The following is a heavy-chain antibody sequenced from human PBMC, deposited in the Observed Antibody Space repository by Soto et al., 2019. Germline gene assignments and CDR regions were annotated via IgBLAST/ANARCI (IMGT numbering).Heavy chain of an antibody. J-gene: IGHJ4*02. Sequence: PGGSLRLSCIASGFIFSDYEMNWVRQAPGKGLEWVSYIRNSGTDKYYADSVKGRFTISRDNAKHSLYLQMNSLRAEDTAVYYCAGCVWGGNYVTSPFDYWGQGALVTVSA. CDR2: IRNSGTDK. D-gene: IGHD3-3*01. CDR1: GFIFSDYE. CDR3: AGCVWGGNYVTSPFDY. V-gene: IGHV3-48*03.